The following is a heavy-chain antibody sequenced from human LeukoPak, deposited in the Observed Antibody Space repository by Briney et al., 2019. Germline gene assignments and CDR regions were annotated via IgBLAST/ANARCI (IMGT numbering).Heavy chain of an antibody. CDR3: ARQFSSEYYDFWSGYFDY. J-gene: IGHJ4*02. Sequence: SQALSLTCAVSGGSISSGGYSWSWIRQPPGKGLEWIGSIYYSGSTYYNPSLKSRVTISVDTSKNQFSLKLSSVTAADTAVYYCARQFSSEYYDFWSGYFDYWGQGTLVTVSS. CDR2: IYYSGST. D-gene: IGHD3-3*01. CDR1: GGSISSGGYS. V-gene: IGHV4-30-2*03.